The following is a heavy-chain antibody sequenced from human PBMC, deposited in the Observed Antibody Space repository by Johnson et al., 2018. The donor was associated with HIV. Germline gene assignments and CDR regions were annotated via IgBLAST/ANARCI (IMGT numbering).Heavy chain of an antibody. CDR2: IYSGGST. V-gene: IGHV3-66*01. CDR1: GFTFSGYW. CDR3: ASEVRGVLDI. J-gene: IGHJ3*02. Sequence: VHLVESGGGLVRPGESLRLSCVASGFTFSGYWMTWVRQAPGKGLEWVSVIYSGGSTYYADSVKGRFTISRDNSKNTLYLQMNSLRVEDTAVYYCASEVRGVLDIWGQWTMVTVSS. D-gene: IGHD3-10*01.